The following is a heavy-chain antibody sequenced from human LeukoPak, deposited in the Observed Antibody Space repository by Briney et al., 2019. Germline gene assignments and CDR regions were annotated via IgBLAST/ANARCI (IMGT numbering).Heavy chain of an antibody. CDR3: ARGCGIAVAATLLTRFDP. CDR1: GFTFSSYS. V-gene: IGHV3-21*01. J-gene: IGHJ5*02. Sequence: GGSLRLSCAASGFTFSSYSMNWVRQAPGKGLEWVSSISSSSSYIYYADSVKGRFTISRDNAKNSLYLQMNSLRAEDTAVYYCARGCGIAVAATLLTRFDPWGQGTLVTVSS. CDR2: ISSSSSYI. D-gene: IGHD6-19*01.